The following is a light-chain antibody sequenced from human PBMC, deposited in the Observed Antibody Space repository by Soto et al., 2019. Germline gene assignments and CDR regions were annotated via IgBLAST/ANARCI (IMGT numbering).Light chain of an antibody. Sequence: EIALTHSPGTLSLSPEERATLSLRTSQSGSSRYLAWYQQKPGQAPRLLIYAASIRATDIPDRFSGSGSGTYVNLTISRVEPEDFAVCYCPQCGSSSITFGQGPRLDIK. V-gene: IGKV3-20*01. J-gene: IGKJ5*01. CDR3: PQCGSSSIT. CDR2: AAS. CDR1: QSGSSRY.